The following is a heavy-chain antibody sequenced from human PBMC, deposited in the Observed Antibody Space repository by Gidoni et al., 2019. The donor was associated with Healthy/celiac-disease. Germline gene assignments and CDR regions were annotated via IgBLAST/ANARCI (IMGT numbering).Heavy chain of an antibody. V-gene: IGHV1-2*06. J-gene: IGHJ6*02. CDR3: ARRRYSSSWYDDYYYGMDV. D-gene: IGHD6-13*01. Sequence: QVQLVQSGAEVQKPGASVTVPCKASGYTFTGYYLHWVRQAPGQGLEWMGRINPNSGGTNYAQKFQGRVTMTRDTSISTAYMELSRLRSDDTAVYYCARRRYSSSWYDDYYYGMDVWGQGTTVTVSS. CDR2: INPNSGGT. CDR1: GYTFTGYY.